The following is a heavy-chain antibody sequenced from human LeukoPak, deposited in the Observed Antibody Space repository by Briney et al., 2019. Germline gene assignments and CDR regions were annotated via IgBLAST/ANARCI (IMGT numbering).Heavy chain of an antibody. D-gene: IGHD3-10*01. CDR2: INHSGST. CDR1: GGSFSGYY. Sequence: KPSETLSLTCAVYGGSFSGYYWSWIRQPPRKGLEWIGEINHSGSTNYNPSLKGRVTISVDTSKNQFSLKLSSVTAADTAVYYCASWFTSVARGNYYYGMDVWGQGTTVTVSS. V-gene: IGHV4-34*01. CDR3: ASWFTSVARGNYYYGMDV. J-gene: IGHJ6*02.